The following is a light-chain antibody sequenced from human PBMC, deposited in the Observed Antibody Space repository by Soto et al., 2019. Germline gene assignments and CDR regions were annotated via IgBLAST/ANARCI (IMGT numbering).Light chain of an antibody. CDR1: QTISTY. V-gene: IGKV1-39*01. J-gene: IGKJ2*01. CDR3: QQSFSRPMYT. Sequence: DIQMTQSPSSLSASVGDRVVITCRASQTISTYLNWYQQKPGTAPEPLIYDASTLQSGVPSRFRGSGSGTDFTLTISNLQPEDVATFYCQQSFSRPMYTFGQGTKVEIK. CDR2: DAS.